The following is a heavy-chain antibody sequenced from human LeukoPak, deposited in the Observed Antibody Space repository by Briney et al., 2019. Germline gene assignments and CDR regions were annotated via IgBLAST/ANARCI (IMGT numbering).Heavy chain of an antibody. D-gene: IGHD3-22*01. CDR3: AGYYYDGSAYDY. V-gene: IGHV3-74*01. CDR1: GLTFSSYW. CDR2: INSDGSTT. J-gene: IGHJ4*02. Sequence: GGSLRLSCAASGLTFSSYWMHWVRQAPGKGLVWVSRINSDGSTTSYADSVKGRFTISRDNAKNTLFLQMNSLRAEDTAVYYCAGYYYDGSAYDYWGQGTLVTVSS.